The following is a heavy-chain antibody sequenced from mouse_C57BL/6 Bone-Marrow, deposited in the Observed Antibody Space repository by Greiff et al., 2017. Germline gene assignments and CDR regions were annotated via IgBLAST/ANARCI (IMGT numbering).Heavy chain of an antibody. CDR3: ARAPGSSYPYWYFDV. D-gene: IGHD1-1*01. CDR1: GYTFTSYD. CDR2: IYPRDGST. J-gene: IGHJ1*03. V-gene: IGHV1-85*01. Sequence: VQGVESGPELVKPGASVKLSYKASGYTFTSYDINWVKQRPGQGLEWIGWIYPRDGSTKYNEKFKGKATLTVDTSSSTAYMELHSLTSEDSAVYFCARAPGSSYPYWYFDVWGTGTTVTVSS.